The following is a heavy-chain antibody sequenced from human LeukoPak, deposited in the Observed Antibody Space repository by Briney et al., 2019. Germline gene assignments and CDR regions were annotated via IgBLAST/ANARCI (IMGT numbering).Heavy chain of an antibody. Sequence: GGSLRLSCAASGFTFSDYGMHWVRQAPGKGLEWVAVISYDGSNKYYADSVKGRFTISRDNSKNTLYPQMNSLRAEDTAVYYCARDFAGWGYFDLWGRGTQVTVSS. D-gene: IGHD3-9*01. CDR3: ARDFAGWGYFDL. CDR2: ISYDGSNK. CDR1: GFTFSDYG. V-gene: IGHV3-30*03. J-gene: IGHJ2*01.